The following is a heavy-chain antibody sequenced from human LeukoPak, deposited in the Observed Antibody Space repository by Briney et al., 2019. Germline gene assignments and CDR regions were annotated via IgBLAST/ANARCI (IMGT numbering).Heavy chain of an antibody. Sequence: PSGTLSLTCTVSGGSISSYYWSWIRQPPGKGLEWIGYIYYSGSTNYNPSLKGRVTISVDTSKNQFSLKLSSVTAADTAVYYCARLVDTAMADFDYWGQGTQVTVSS. CDR1: GGSISSYY. D-gene: IGHD5-18*01. V-gene: IGHV4-59*08. CDR3: ARLVDTAMADFDY. CDR2: IYYSGST. J-gene: IGHJ4*02.